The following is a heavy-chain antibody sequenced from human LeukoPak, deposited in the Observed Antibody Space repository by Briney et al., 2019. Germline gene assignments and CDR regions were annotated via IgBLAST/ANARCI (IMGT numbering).Heavy chain of an antibody. D-gene: IGHD2-2*01. CDR1: GFTFSSYA. J-gene: IGHJ4*02. CDR2: ISGSGGST. CDR3: AKDRRGCTSTSCYYRFDY. Sequence: GGSLRLSCAASGFTFSSYAMSWVRQAPGKGLEWVSSISGSGGSTHYADSVKGRFTISRDNSKNTLYLQMNSLRAEDTAVYYCAKDRRGCTSTSCYYRFDYWGQGTLVTVSS. V-gene: IGHV3-23*01.